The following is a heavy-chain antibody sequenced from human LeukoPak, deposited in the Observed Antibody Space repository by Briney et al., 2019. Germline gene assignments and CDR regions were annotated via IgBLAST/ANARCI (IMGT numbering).Heavy chain of an antibody. CDR2: INPSGGST. CDR1: GYTFTSYY. V-gene: IGHV1-46*01. Sequence: GASMKVSCKASGYTFTSYYMHWVRQAPGQGLEWMGIINPSGGSTSYAQKFQGRVTMTRDTSTSTVYMELSSLRSEDTAVYYCARDGVLRFLEWLSPTYYYYMDVWGKGTTVTVSS. CDR3: ARDGVLRFLEWLSPTYYYYMDV. J-gene: IGHJ6*03. D-gene: IGHD3-3*01.